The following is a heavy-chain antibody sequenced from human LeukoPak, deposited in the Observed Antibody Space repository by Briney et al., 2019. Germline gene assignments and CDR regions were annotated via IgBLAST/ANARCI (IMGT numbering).Heavy chain of an antibody. J-gene: IGHJ6*03. V-gene: IGHV5-51*01. Sequence: GESLKISCKGSGYSFTSYWLGLVRQIPGKGLEWMGIIYPGDSDTRYRPSFQGQVHISADKSISTAYLQWSSLKASDTAMYYCATHSVREVTDYYYMDVWGKGTTVTVSS. CDR1: GYSFTSYW. CDR2: IYPGDSDT. D-gene: IGHD3-10*01. CDR3: ATHSVREVTDYYYMDV.